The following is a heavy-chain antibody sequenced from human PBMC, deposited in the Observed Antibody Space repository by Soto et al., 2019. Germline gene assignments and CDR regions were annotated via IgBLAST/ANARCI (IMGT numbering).Heavy chain of an antibody. J-gene: IGHJ6*02. CDR3: AKGNFGSYNYYYYGMDV. CDR2: ISWNSGSI. D-gene: IGHD1-26*01. V-gene: IGHV3-9*01. Sequence: GGSLSLSCAASGFTFDDYAMHWVRQAPGKGLEWVSGISWNSGSIGYADSVKGRFTISRDNAKNSLYLQMNSLRAEDTALYYCAKGNFGSYNYYYYGMDVWGQGTTVTVSS. CDR1: GFTFDDYA.